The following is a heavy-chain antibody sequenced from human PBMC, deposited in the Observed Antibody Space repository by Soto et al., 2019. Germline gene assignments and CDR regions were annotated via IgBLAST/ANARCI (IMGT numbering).Heavy chain of an antibody. CDR1: GFTFDSHA. D-gene: IGHD3-3*01. J-gene: IGHJ5*01. Sequence: EVQLLESGGGLVQPGGSLRLSCVASGFTFDSHAMTWVRQAPGKGLEWVSTVTGSGRSTYYGDSVKGRFIISRDKSKNTVSLQMNSLRAEDTAVYYCAKNEAYYDFWGASDGFDSWGQGTLVTVSS. V-gene: IGHV3-23*01. CDR2: VTGSGRST. CDR3: AKNEAYYDFWGASDGFDS.